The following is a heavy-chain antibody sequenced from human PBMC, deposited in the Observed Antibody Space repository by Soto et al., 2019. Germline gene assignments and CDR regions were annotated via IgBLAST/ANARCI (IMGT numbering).Heavy chain of an antibody. D-gene: IGHD1-1*01. Sequence: QVQLQESGPGLVKPSETLSLTCSVSGGSISGYYWSWIRQPPGKGLDWIGNIYYSGSTNYNPSLKSRVAISVDTSKNHFSLKLSSVTAADTAVYYCARQGYPNAFDIWGQGTMGTVSS. J-gene: IGHJ3*02. CDR2: IYYSGST. CDR1: GGSISGYY. V-gene: IGHV4-59*08. CDR3: ARQGYPNAFDI.